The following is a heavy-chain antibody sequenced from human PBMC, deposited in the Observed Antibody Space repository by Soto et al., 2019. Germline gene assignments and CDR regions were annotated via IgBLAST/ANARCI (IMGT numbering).Heavy chain of an antibody. Sequence: GASVKVSCKASGYTFTSYGISWVRQAPGQGLEWMGWISAYNGNTNYAQKLQGRVTMTTDTSTSTAYMELRSLRSDDTAVYYCARDRASFWSGYSGYMDVWGKGTTVTVS. CDR1: GYTFTSYG. CDR3: ARDRASFWSGYSGYMDV. J-gene: IGHJ6*03. D-gene: IGHD3-3*01. V-gene: IGHV1-18*01. CDR2: ISAYNGNT.